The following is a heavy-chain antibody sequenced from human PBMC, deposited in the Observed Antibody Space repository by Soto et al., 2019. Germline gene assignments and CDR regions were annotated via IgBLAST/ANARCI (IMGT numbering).Heavy chain of an antibody. V-gene: IGHV1-46*01. J-gene: IGHJ4*02. D-gene: IGHD3-10*01. Sequence: QVQLVQSGAEVKKPGASVKVSCKASGYTFTNDYMHWVRQAPGQGLEWMGIINPSTGTTSYAQKCHGRVTMTRNTSTSTVHMELSSLRSADTAVYYCARASWDRVRGVKEFDSWGQGTLVTVSS. CDR2: INPSTGTT. CDR3: ARASWDRVRGVKEFDS. CDR1: GYTFTNDY.